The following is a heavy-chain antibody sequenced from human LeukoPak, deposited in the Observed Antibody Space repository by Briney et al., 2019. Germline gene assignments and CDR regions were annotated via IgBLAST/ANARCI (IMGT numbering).Heavy chain of an antibody. CDR2: IDYSGTT. Sequence: SETLSLTCAVSGYSISRSNWWGWIRQPPGKGLEWIGYIDYSGTTYYSPSLKSRVTMSVDTTKNQFSLKLHSVSAVDTAVYYCSRYSGSRGWFDPWGQGTLVTVSS. J-gene: IGHJ5*02. CDR3: SRYSGSRGWFDP. D-gene: IGHD1-26*01. CDR1: GYSISRSNW. V-gene: IGHV4-28*01.